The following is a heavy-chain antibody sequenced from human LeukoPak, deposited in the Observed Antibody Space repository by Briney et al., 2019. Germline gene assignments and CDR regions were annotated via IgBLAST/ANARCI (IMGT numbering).Heavy chain of an antibody. Sequence: PAETLSLTCSVSGGSISSYYWSWIRQPPGKGLEWSGYIYTRGSTNYNPSLKSRVTISVDTSQNQFSLKLSSVPAAHTAVYYCARLGYNNYYYYYMDVWGKGTKVTVSS. CDR1: GGSISSYY. D-gene: IGHD5-18*01. V-gene: IGHV4-4*09. CDR2: IYTRGST. CDR3: ARLGYNNYYYYYMDV. J-gene: IGHJ6*03.